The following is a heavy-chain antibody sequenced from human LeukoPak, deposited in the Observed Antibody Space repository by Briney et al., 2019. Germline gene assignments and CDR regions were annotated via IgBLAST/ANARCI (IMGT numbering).Heavy chain of an antibody. CDR1: GGSISSSNW. CDR3: ARGEEYGSGTVHFDY. V-gene: IGHV4-4*02. CDR2: VHHSGGT. J-gene: IGHJ4*02. Sequence: SETLSLTCTVSGGSISSSNWWSWVRQPPGKGLEWIGEVHHSGGTNYNPSLKSRVTISADRSNNRFSLSLNSVTAADTAVFYCARGEEYGSGTVHFDYWGQGILVTVSS. D-gene: IGHD3-10*01.